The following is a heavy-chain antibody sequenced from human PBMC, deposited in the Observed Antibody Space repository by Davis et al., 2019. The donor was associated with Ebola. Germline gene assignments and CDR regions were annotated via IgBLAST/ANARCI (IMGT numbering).Heavy chain of an antibody. CDR1: GASISSRSYY. J-gene: IGHJ5*02. CDR3: ARTAKTSVSDSGLGYTYFDP. D-gene: IGHD1-1*01. V-gene: IGHV4-39*07. CDR2: ISHGGVS. Sequence: GSLRLSCTVSGASISSRSYYWGWIRRSPGKGLEWIGKISHGGVSDYNPSLRSRVTISVDTSRDQFSLKMNPVTAADTAVYYCARTAKTSVSDSGLGYTYFDPWSQGTLVTVSS.